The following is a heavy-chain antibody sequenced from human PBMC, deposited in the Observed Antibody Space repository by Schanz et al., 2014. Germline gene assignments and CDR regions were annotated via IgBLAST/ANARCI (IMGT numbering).Heavy chain of an antibody. Sequence: QVQLVESGGGVVQPGRSLRLSCAASGFTFSSYGMHWVRQAPGKGLEWVAVISYDGSNKYYADSVKGRFTISRDGSKNTLYLQMNSLRAEDTAVYYCARKTDSSGTGDYWGQGTLVTVSS. J-gene: IGHJ4*02. V-gene: IGHV3-33*05. CDR1: GFTFSSYG. D-gene: IGHD6-19*01. CDR2: ISYDGSNK. CDR3: ARKTDSSGTGDY.